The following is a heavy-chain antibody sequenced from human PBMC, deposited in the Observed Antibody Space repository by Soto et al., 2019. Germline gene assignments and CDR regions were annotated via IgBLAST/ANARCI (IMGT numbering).Heavy chain of an antibody. V-gene: IGHV2-5*02. CDR3: AHAGDYDLLSFDH. CDR2: IYWDDDK. D-gene: IGHD4-17*01. Sequence: QITLKESGPPLVRPAQTLTLTCTFSGFALTTTDMGVAWIRQPPGKALEWLDLIYWDDDKRYNPSLKNRLAISKDTSRDRVVLTINNINPEDTGIYFCAHAGDYDLLSFDHWGPGTLVTVSS. J-gene: IGHJ4*02. CDR1: GFALTTTDMG.